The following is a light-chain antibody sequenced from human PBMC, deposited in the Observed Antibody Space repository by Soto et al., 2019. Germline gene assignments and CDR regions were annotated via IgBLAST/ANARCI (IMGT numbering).Light chain of an antibody. CDR3: IQDYKYPGK. J-gene: IGKJ1*01. V-gene: IGKV3-15*01. CDR2: GAS. Sequence: EIVMTQAPATLSVSPGGRATLSLRASQSVSTNLAWYQQKPGQAPRLLFYGASTRATGIPARFSGTGSGTEFTLTISSLESEEVATYYCIQDYKYPGKVGQGTKV. CDR1: QSVSTN.